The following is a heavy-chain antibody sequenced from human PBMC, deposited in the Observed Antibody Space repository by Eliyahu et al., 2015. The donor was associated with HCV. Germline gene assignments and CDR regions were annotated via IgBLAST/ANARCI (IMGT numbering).Heavy chain of an antibody. CDR3: ARSPMIVVVITSAPDAFDI. J-gene: IGHJ3*02. V-gene: IGHV3-33*01. Sequence: QVQLVESGGGVVQPGRSLRLSCAASGFTFSSYGMHWVRQAPGKGLEWVAVIWYDGSNKYYADSVKGRFTISRDNSKNTLYLQMNSLRAEDTAVYYCARSPMIVVVITSAPDAFDIWGQGTMVTVSS. D-gene: IGHD3-22*01. CDR2: IWYDGSNK. CDR1: GFTFSSYG.